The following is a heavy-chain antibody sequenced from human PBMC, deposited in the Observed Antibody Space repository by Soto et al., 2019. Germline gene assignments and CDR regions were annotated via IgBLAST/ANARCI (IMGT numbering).Heavy chain of an antibody. CDR1: GFTFDDYA. CDR2: ISWNSGSI. V-gene: IGHV3-9*01. J-gene: IGHJ6*02. D-gene: IGHD4-17*01. CDR3: AKESLYGYYYYGMDV. Sequence: PVGSLRLSCAASGFTFDDYAMHWVRQAPGKGPEWVSGISWNSGSIGYADSVKGRFTISRDNAKNSLYLQMNSLRAEDTALYYCAKESLYGYYYYGMDVWGQGTTVTVSS.